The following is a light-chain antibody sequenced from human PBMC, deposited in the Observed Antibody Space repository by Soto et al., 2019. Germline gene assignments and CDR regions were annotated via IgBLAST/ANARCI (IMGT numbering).Light chain of an antibody. Sequence: DIQMTQSPSSLSASVGDRVTITCLASQSISSYLNGYQQKPGKAPKLLIYAASSLQSGVPSRFSGSGSGTDFTLAIRTLQPEDFATYYCQQSSSTPWTFGQGTTVEIQ. CDR2: AAS. CDR1: QSISSY. J-gene: IGKJ1*01. CDR3: QQSSSTPWT. V-gene: IGKV1-39*01.